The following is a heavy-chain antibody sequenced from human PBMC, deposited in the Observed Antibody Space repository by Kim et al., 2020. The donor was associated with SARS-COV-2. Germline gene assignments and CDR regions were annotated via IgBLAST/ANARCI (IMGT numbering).Heavy chain of an antibody. CDR3: AKDLWDCSSTSFPYESFDY. D-gene: IGHD2-2*01. Sequence: GGSLRLSCAASGFTFSSYAMSWVRQAPGKGLEWVSSISGSGGSTYYADSVKGRFTISRDNSKNTLYLQMNSLRAEDTAVYYCAKDLWDCSSTSFPYESFDYWGQGTLVTVSS. V-gene: IGHV3-23*01. CDR2: ISGSGGST. J-gene: IGHJ4*02. CDR1: GFTFSSYA.